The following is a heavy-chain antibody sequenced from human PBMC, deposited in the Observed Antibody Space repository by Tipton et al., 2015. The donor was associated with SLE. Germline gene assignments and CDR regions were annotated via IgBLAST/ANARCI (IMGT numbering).Heavy chain of an antibody. CDR2: IKSKVDGGTT. D-gene: IGHD3-3*01. CDR1: GFTFNDAW. J-gene: IGHJ4*02. CDR3: TTGLPFDFWSAYHY. Sequence: SLRLSCAASGFTFNDAWMSWVRQAPGKGLEWVGRIKSKVDGGTTDYTAPVKGRFTISRDDSKSTLFLQMNSLKTEDTAVYYCTTGLPFDFWSAYHYWGQGALVTVSS. V-gene: IGHV3-15*01.